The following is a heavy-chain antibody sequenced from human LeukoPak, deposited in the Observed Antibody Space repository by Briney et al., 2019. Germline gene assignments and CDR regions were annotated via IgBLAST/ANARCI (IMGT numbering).Heavy chain of an antibody. Sequence: GASVKVSCKASGYTFTGYYMHWVRQAPGQGLEWMGWINPNSGGTNYAQKFQGRVTMTRDTSISTAYMELSRLRSEDTAVYYCARGHYYDSSSWFDPWGQGTLVTVSS. CDR2: INPNSGGT. D-gene: IGHD3-22*01. CDR3: ARGHYYDSSSWFDP. V-gene: IGHV1-2*02. J-gene: IGHJ5*02. CDR1: GYTFTGYY.